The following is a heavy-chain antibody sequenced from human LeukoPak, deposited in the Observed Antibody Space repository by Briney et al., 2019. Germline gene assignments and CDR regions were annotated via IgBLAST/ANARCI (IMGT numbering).Heavy chain of an antibody. J-gene: IGHJ6*02. D-gene: IGHD4-23*01. CDR1: GLTVSSNY. CDR2: IYYSGST. V-gene: IGHV4-59*02. Sequence: GSLRLSCAASGLTVSSNYMSWIRQPPGKGLEWIGYIYYSGSTNYNPSLKSRVTISVDTSKNQFSLKLSSVTAADTAVYYCARESDYGGSPYYYGMDVWGQGTTVTVSS. CDR3: ARESDYGGSPYYYGMDV.